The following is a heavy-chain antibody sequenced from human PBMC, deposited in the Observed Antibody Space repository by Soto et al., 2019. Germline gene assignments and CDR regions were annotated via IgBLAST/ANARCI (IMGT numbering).Heavy chain of an antibody. J-gene: IGHJ1*01. V-gene: IGHV1-2*02. D-gene: IGHD6-19*01. CDR1: GYTFTGYY. CDR3: ARDTQLEVAGTPSGPIQN. CDR2: INPNSGGT. Sequence: ASVKVSCKASGYTFTGYYMHWVRQAPGQGLEWMGWINPNSGGTNYAQKFQGRVTMTRDTSISTAYMELSRLRSDDTAVYYCARDTQLEVAGTPSGPIQNWGQGTLVTVSS.